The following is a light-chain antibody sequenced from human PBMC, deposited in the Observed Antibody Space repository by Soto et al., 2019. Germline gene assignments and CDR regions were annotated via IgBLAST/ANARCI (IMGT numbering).Light chain of an antibody. CDR3: QQFGSSLYT. CDR2: AAS. CDR1: QSVSDNN. Sequence: EIGLTQSACTRSLSLGDRGALSCGASQSVSDNNLAWYQLRPGQPPRLLIYAASRRATGLPDSFSGSGYGTDFPITISGLETEDFAVYYCQQFGSSLYTFGQGTKVDIK. V-gene: IGKV3-20*01. J-gene: IGKJ2*01.